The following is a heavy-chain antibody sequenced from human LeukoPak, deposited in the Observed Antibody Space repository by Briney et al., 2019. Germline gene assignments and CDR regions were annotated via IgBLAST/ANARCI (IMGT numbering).Heavy chain of an antibody. CDR1: GYTLTELS. CDR3: ATVLPAAMPDENNWFGP. V-gene: IGHV1-24*01. CDR2: FDPEDGET. Sequence: ASVKVSCKVSGYTLTELSMHWVRQAPGKGLEWMGGFDPEDGETIYAQKFQGRVTMTEDTSTDTAYMELSSLRSEDTAVYYCATVLPAAMPDENNWFGPWGQGTLVTVSS. J-gene: IGHJ5*02. D-gene: IGHD2-2*01.